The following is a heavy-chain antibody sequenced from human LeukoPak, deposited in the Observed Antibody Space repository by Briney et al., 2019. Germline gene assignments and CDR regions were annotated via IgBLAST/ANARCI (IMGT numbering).Heavy chain of an antibody. J-gene: IGHJ4*02. Sequence: GGSLRLSCAASGFTFSSYSMNWVRQAPGKGLEWVSSISSSSSYIYYADSVKGRFTISRDNAKNSLYLQMNSLRAEDTAVYYCASIPREYQLLYHSVDYWGQGTLVTVSS. CDR2: ISSSSSYI. D-gene: IGHD2-2*02. CDR1: GFTFSSYS. CDR3: ASIPREYQLLYHSVDY. V-gene: IGHV3-21*01.